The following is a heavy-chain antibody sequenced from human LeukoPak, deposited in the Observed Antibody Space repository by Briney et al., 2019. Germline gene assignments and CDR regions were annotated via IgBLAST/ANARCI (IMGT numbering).Heavy chain of an antibody. V-gene: IGHV3-53*01. CDR1: GFTVSSKY. J-gene: IGHJ4*02. CDR3: ARERDSSGYILAY. Sequence: GGSLRLSCAASGFTVSSKYMSWVRRAPGKGLEWVSVIYSGGATYYSDSVKGGFSVSRDNSKNTMYLQMNSLRAEDTAIYYCARERDSSGYILAYWGQGNLVTVSS. CDR2: IYSGGAT. D-gene: IGHD3-22*01.